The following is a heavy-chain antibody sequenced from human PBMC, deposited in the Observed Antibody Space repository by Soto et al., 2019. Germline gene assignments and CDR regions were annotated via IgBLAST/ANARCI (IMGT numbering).Heavy chain of an antibody. V-gene: IGHV4-39*01. Sequence: SETLSLTCTVSGGSISSSSYYWGWIRQPPGKGLEWIGSIYYSGSTYYNPSLKSRVTISVDTSKNQFSLKLSSVTAADTAVYYCARITIFGVVIPTSPFDYWGQGTLVTVSS. CDR2: IYYSGST. CDR3: ARITIFGVVIPTSPFDY. J-gene: IGHJ4*02. CDR1: GGSISSSSYY. D-gene: IGHD3-3*01.